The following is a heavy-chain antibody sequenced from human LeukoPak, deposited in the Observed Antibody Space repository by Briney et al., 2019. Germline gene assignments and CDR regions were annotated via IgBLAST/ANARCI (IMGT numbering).Heavy chain of an antibody. CDR1: GGSISSSSYY. Sequence: SETLSLTCTVSGGSISSSSYYWSWIRQPPGKGLEWIGYIYYSGSTNYNPSLKSRVTISVDTSKNQFSLKLNSVTAADTAVYYCARTTEDCSSTSCYQYWFDPWGQGTLVTVSS. V-gene: IGHV4-61*01. J-gene: IGHJ5*02. D-gene: IGHD2-2*01. CDR2: IYYSGST. CDR3: ARTTEDCSSTSCYQYWFDP.